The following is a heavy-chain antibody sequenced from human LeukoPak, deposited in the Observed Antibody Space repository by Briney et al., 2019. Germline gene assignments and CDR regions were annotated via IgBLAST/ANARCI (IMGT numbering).Heavy chain of an antibody. J-gene: IGHJ4*02. CDR3: ARAPSYYYDSSGYYLGYFDY. Sequence: GVSLRLSCAASRLTFSGYDMNWVRQAPGKGLEWVSYISSSSSTRYYADSVKGRFTISRDNAKNSLYLQMNSLRAEDTAVYYCARAPSYYYDSSGYYLGYFDYWGQGTLVSVSS. V-gene: IGHV3-48*01. CDR1: RLTFSGYD. D-gene: IGHD3-22*01. CDR2: ISSSSSTR.